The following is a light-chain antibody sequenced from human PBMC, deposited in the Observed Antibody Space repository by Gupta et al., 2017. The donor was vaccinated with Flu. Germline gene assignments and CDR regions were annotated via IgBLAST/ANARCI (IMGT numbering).Light chain of an antibody. Sequence: QSVLTQPPSVSGAPGQRVTISCTGGRSNIGAGFDVHWYQQLPGTAPKLLISGNNNRPSGVPDRFSGSKSGTSASLAITGLQPEDEADYYCQSYDTSLSAKYVFGTGTKVTVL. CDR3: QSYDTSLSAKYV. CDR1: RSNIGAGFD. V-gene: IGLV1-40*01. CDR2: GNN. J-gene: IGLJ1*01.